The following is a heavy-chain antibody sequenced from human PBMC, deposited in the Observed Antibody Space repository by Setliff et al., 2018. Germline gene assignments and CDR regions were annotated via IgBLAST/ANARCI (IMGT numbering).Heavy chain of an antibody. Sequence: ETLSLSCAASGFTFWSYAMSRVRQAPGKGLEWISAITHSGWDTYHADSVKGRFTISRANSQNTLFLQMNSLRVEDTAVYFCVKGSSDSRPYYFDYWGQGMLVTAPQ. D-gene: IGHD2-2*01. CDR1: GFTFWSYA. J-gene: IGHJ4*02. V-gene: IGHV3-23*01. CDR2: ITHSGWDT. CDR3: VKGSSDSRPYYFDY.